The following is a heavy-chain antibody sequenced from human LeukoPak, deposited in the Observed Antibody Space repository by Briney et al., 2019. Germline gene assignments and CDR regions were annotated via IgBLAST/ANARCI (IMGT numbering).Heavy chain of an antibody. J-gene: IGHJ4*02. CDR2: ISSSDSTI. CDR3: ARGALNSGYDSGATIFDY. CDR1: GFTFSSYE. D-gene: IGHD5-12*01. Sequence: GGSLRLSCAASGFTFSSYEMNWVRQAPGKGLEWVSYISSSDSTIYYADSVKGRFTISRDNAKNSLYLQMNSLRAEDTAVYYCARGALNSGYDSGATIFDYWGQGTLVTVSS. V-gene: IGHV3-48*03.